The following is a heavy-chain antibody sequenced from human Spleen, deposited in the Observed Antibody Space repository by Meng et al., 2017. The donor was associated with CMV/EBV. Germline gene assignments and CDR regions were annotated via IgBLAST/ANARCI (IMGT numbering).Heavy chain of an antibody. D-gene: IGHD3-22*01. CDR2: ISSSGSAI. J-gene: IGHJ4*02. CDR3: ARDVIEGDY. V-gene: IGHV3-48*03. CDR1: GFTFSSYE. Sequence: GGPLRLSCAASGFTFSSYEMNWVRQAPGRGLEWISYISSSGSAIYYAGAVKGRFTISRDDAKNSLYLQMNSLRAEDTAVYYCARDVIEGDYWGQGTLVTVSS.